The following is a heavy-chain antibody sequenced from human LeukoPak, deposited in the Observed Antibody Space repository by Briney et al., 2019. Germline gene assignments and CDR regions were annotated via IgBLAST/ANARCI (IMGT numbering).Heavy chain of an antibody. V-gene: IGHV4-30-2*01. Sequence: SSETLSLTCAVYGGSFSGYYWSWIRQPPGKGLEWIGYIYHSGSTYYNPSLKSRVTISVDRSKNQFSLKLSSVTAADTAVYYCARAAMAVFDYWGQGTLVTVSS. CDR1: GGSFSGYY. CDR3: ARAAMAVFDY. D-gene: IGHD5-18*01. J-gene: IGHJ4*02. CDR2: IYHSGST.